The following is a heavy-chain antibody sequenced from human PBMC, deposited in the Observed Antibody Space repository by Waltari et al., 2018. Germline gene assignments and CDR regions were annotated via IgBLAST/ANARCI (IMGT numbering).Heavy chain of an antibody. CDR3: AREKRESPGD. V-gene: IGHV1-69*08. CDR2: IIPILGIA. CDR1: GGPFSSST. Sequence: QVQLVQSGAEVKKPGSSVKVSCKASGGPFSSSTTRWVRQAPGQGLEWMGRIIPILGIANYAQKFQGRVTITADKSTSTAYMELSSLRSEDTAVYYCAREKRESPGDWGQGTLVTVSS. D-gene: IGHD1-26*01. J-gene: IGHJ4*02.